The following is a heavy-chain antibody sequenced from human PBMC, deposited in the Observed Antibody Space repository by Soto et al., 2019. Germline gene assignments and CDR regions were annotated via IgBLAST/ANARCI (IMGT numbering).Heavy chain of an antibody. V-gene: IGHV1-69*01. Sequence: QVQLVQSGAEVKKPGSSVKVSCKASGGTFSSYAISWVRQAPGQGLEWMGGIIPIFGTANYAQKFQGRVTITADESTSTAYMGLSSLSSEDTAVYYCARVVVGYSSSWYYFDYWGQGTLVTVSS. J-gene: IGHJ4*02. D-gene: IGHD6-13*01. CDR3: ARVVVGYSSSWYYFDY. CDR1: GGTFSSYA. CDR2: IIPIFGTA.